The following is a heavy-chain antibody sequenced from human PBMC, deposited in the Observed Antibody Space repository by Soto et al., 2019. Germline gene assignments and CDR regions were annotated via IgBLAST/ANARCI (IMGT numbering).Heavy chain of an antibody. V-gene: IGHV4-59*08. D-gene: IGHD3-10*01. CDR2: VHHSWGS. CDR3: ARQGFGPLHGLVDV. CDR1: GGSISSYY. J-gene: IGHJ6*02. Sequence: QVQLQESGPGLVKPSETLSLSCTVSGGSISSYYWSWFRQSPGKRMEWIGYVHHSWGSSYNPSLQSRVAISLASSTSQFSRKVTSVTATDPAVYYCARQGFGPLHGLVDVWGQGTTVTVSS.